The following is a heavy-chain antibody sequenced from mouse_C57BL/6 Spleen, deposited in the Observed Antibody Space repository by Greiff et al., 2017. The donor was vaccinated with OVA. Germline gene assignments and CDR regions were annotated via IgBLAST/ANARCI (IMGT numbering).Heavy chain of an antibody. CDR2: IYPGSGST. CDR1: GYTFTSYW. J-gene: IGHJ1*03. V-gene: IGHV1-55*01. CDR3: AREGQKDWYFDV. Sequence: VQLQQPGAELVKPGASVKMSCKASGYTFTSYWITWVKQRPGQGLEWIGDIYPGSGSTNYNEKFKSKATLTVDTSSSTAYMQLSSLTSEDSAVYYCAREGQKDWYFDVWGTGTTVTVSS.